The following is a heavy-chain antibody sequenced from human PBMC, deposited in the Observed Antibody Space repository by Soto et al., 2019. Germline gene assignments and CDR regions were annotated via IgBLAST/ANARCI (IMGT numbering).Heavy chain of an antibody. CDR2: IYWNDDK. D-gene: IGHD4-17*01. CDR1: GFSLSTSGVG. CDR3: AHKGRDGAHVDY. V-gene: IGHV2-5*01. J-gene: IGHJ4*02. Sequence: QITLKESGPTLVKPTQTLTLTCTFSGFSLSTSGVGVGWIRQPPGTALEWLALIYWNDDKRYSPSLKSRLTITKDTSKHQVVLTMTNMDPVDTAPYYCAHKGRDGAHVDYWGQGTLVTVSS.